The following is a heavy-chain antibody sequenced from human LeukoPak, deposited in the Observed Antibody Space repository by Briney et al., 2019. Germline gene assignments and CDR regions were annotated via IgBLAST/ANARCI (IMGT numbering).Heavy chain of an antibody. D-gene: IGHD2-2*01. Sequence: PSETLSLTCTVSGGSISSGGYYWSWIRQHPGKGLEWIGYIYYSGSTYYNPSLKSRVTISVDTSKNQFSLKLSSVNAADTAVYYCARSGRRDCSSTSCYVLSGGFDYWGQGTLVTVSS. CDR3: ARSGRRDCSSTSCYVLSGGFDY. V-gene: IGHV4-31*03. CDR2: IYYSGST. CDR1: GGSISSGGYY. J-gene: IGHJ4*02.